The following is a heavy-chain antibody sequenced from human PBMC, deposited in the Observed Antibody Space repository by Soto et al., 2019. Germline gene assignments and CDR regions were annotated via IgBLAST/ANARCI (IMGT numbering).Heavy chain of an antibody. D-gene: IGHD1-26*01. CDR2: ISTSGST. J-gene: IGHJ4*02. CDR3: ATIGIVGVTSVDY. CDR1: GDSVTSRSYY. Sequence: SETLSLTCTVSGDSVTSRSYYWSWIRQPPGKGLEWIGYISTSGSTNDNPSLKSRVTISLDTSKNQFSLKLSSVTAADTAVYHCATIGIVGVTSVDYWGQGTLVTVSS. V-gene: IGHV4-61*01.